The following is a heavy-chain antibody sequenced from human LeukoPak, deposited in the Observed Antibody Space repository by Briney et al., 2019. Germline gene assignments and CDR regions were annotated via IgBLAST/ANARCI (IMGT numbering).Heavy chain of an antibody. CDR3: AKATDTAMVDDYYYGMDV. V-gene: IGHV3-43*02. J-gene: IGHJ6*02. CDR2: ISGDGGST. Sequence: PGGSLRLSCAASGFTFDDYAMHWVRQAPGKGLEWVSLISGDGGSTYYADSVKGRFTISRDNSKNSLYLQMNSLRTEDTALYYCAKATDTAMVDDYYYGMDVWGQGTTVTVSS. CDR1: GFTFDDYA. D-gene: IGHD5-18*01.